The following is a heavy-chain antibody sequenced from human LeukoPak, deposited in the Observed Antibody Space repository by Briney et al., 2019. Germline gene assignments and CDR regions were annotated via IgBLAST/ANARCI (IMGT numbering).Heavy chain of an antibody. CDR3: ATDGGYSGYDSGLDAFDI. D-gene: IGHD5-12*01. J-gene: IGHJ3*02. CDR2: INPNSGGT. Sequence: SVKVSCKASGYTFTGYYMHWVRQAPGQGLEWMGWINPNSGGTNYAQKFQGWVTMTRDTSISTAYMELSRLRSEDTAVYYCATDGGYSGYDSGLDAFDIWGQGTMVTVSS. CDR1: GYTFTGYY. V-gene: IGHV1-2*04.